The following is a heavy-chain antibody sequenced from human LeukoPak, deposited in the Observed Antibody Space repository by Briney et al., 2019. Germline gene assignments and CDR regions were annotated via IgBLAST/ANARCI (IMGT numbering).Heavy chain of an antibody. J-gene: IGHJ4*02. CDR1: GFTFSTYI. D-gene: IGHD3-10*01. CDR2: ISSGGSNI. V-gene: IGHV3-48*04. Sequence: PGGSLRLSCAASGFTFSTYIMNWVRQAPGKGLEWVSYISSGGSNIYYADSVKGRFTISRDNAKNSLSLQLNSLRAEDTAVYYCARDKWIRGSYYFDYWGQGTLVTVSS. CDR3: ARDKWIRGSYYFDY.